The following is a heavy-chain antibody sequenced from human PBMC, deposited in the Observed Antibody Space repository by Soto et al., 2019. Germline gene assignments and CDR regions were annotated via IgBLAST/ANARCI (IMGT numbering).Heavy chain of an antibody. D-gene: IGHD3-10*01. CDR2: INAGNGNT. CDR3: ARGGPPIDY. CDR1: GYTFTSYA. Sequence: QVKLVQSGAEEKKPGASVKVSCKASGYTFTSYAMHWVRQAPGQGLEWMGWINAGNGNTKSSQKFQGRVTITRDTSASTAYMELSSLRSEDTAVYYCARGGPPIDYWGQGTLVTVSS. V-gene: IGHV1-3*05. J-gene: IGHJ4*02.